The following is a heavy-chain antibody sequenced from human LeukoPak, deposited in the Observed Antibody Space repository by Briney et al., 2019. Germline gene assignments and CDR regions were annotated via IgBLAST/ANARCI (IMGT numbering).Heavy chain of an antibody. CDR2: ISAYNGNT. D-gene: IGHD5-18*01. Sequence: ASVKVSCKASGGTFSSYAISWVRQAPGQGLEWMGWISAYNGNTNYAQKLQGRVTMTTDTSTSTAYMELRSLRSDDTAVYYCARDAVDTATYNWFDPWGQGTLVTVSS. V-gene: IGHV1-18*01. CDR3: ARDAVDTATYNWFDP. J-gene: IGHJ5*02. CDR1: GGTFSSYA.